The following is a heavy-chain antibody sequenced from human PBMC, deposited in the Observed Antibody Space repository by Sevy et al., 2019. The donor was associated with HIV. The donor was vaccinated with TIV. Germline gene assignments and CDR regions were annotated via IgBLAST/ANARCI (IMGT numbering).Heavy chain of an antibody. CDR1: GGSISSGGNY. D-gene: IGHD2-8*02. CDR2: IYYSGST. CDR3: ARDGGVPGAFDI. Sequence: SETLSLTCTVSGGSISSGGNYWSWIRQHPGKGLEWIGYIYYSGSTYYNPSLKSRVTISVDTSKNQFSLKLSSVTAADTAVYYCARDGGVPGAFDIWGQGTMVTVSS. V-gene: IGHV4-31*03. J-gene: IGHJ3*02.